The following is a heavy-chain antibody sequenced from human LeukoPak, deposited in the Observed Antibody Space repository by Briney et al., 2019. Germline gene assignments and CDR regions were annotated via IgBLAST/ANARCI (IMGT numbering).Heavy chain of an antibody. D-gene: IGHD6-13*01. J-gene: IGHJ4*02. CDR1: GFTVSSNY. V-gene: IGHV3-53*05. CDR2: IYSGGST. CDR3: AKDDIAVAAPDY. Sequence: GGSLRLSCAASGFTVSSNYMSWVRQAPGKGLEWVSVIYSGGSTYYADSVKGRFTISRDNSKNTLYLQMNSLRAEDTAVYYCAKDDIAVAAPDYWGQGTLVTVSS.